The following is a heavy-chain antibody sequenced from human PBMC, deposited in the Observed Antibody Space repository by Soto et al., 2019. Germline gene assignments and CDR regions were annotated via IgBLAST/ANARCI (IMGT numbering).Heavy chain of an antibody. D-gene: IGHD6-13*01. Sequence: EVQLVESGGGLVQPGGSLRLSCAASGFTFSSYWMHWVRQAPGKGLVWVSRINSDGRSTNYADSVKGRFTSSRHNGKNTLFLQMSSLTADDTAVYYCARVRIAASGPYYFDYWGQGILVTVSS. V-gene: IGHV3-74*01. CDR2: INSDGRST. CDR3: ARVRIAASGPYYFDY. CDR1: GFTFSSYW. J-gene: IGHJ4*02.